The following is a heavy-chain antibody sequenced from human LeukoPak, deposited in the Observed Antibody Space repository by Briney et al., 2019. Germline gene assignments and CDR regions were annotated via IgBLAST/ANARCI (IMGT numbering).Heavy chain of an antibody. V-gene: IGHV3-15*01. J-gene: IGHJ6*03. D-gene: IGHD3-22*01. Sequence: GGSLRLSCTVSGFTLSSYEMSWIRQAPGKGLEWVGRIKSKTDGGTTDYAAPVKGRFTISRDDSKNTLYLQMNSLKTEDTAVYYCTTGGRYYDSSGYYYLRGNYYYYYMDVWGKGTTVTVSS. CDR3: TTGGRYYDSSGYYYLRGNYYYYYMDV. CDR2: IKSKTDGGTT. CDR1: GFTLSSYE.